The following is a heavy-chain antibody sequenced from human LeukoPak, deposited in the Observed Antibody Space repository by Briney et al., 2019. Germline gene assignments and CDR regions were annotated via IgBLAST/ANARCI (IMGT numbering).Heavy chain of an antibody. CDR3: ARSLLWFGDYYFDY. J-gene: IGHJ4*02. D-gene: IGHD3-10*01. CDR2: INSDGSST. V-gene: IGHV3-74*01. Sequence: PGGSLRLSCAASGFTFSSYWMHWVRQAPGKGLVWVPRINSDGSSTSYADSVKGRFTISRDNAKNTLYLQMNSLRAEDTAVYYCARSLLWFGDYYFDYWGQGTLVTVSS. CDR1: GFTFSSYW.